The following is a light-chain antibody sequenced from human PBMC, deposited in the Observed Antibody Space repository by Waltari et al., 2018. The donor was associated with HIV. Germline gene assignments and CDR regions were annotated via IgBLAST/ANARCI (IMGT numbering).Light chain of an antibody. CDR3: AVWDDSLDGQPV. CDR2: SVD. Sequence: QSVLTQPASASGNPVQRVTTSCSGSRAIIGTNTVSWYQQLPATAPKLLIFSVDQRPSGVPDRFSGSKSGTSASLAISGLQFEDEAVYFCAVWDDSLDGQPVFGGGTLLTV. V-gene: IGLV1-44*01. CDR1: RAIIGTNT. J-gene: IGLJ7*01.